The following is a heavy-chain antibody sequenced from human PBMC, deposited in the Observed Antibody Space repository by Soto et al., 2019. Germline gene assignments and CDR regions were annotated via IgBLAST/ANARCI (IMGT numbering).Heavy chain of an antibody. D-gene: IGHD4-17*01. Sequence: QITLKESGPTLVKPTQTLTLTCTFSGFSLSTSGVGVVWIRQPPRKALEWLALIYWDDDKRYSPSLKIRLTITKYTPKNQVVLTVSNMDPVDTATYYCAHSSSRWPLGYWGQGTLVTV. CDR3: AHSSSRWPLGY. J-gene: IGHJ4*02. CDR1: GFSLSTSGVG. V-gene: IGHV2-5*02. CDR2: IYWDDDK.